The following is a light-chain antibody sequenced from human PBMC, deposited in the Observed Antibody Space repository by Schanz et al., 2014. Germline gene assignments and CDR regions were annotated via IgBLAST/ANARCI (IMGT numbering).Light chain of an antibody. J-gene: IGKJ3*01. CDR1: QSVSSNY. CDR3: QQRGDNWPVT. Sequence: ENVLTQSPGTLSLSPGERATLSCRASQSVSSNYLAWYQQKPGQTPRLLIYDASNRATGIPARFSGSGSGTDFTLTISGLEPEDSAVYYCQQRGDNWPVTFGPGTKVDIK. CDR2: DAS. V-gene: IGKV3D-20*02.